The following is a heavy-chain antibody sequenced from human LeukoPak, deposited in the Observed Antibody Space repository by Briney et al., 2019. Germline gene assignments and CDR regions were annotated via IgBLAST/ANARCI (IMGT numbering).Heavy chain of an antibody. CDR1: GGSFSGYY. J-gene: IGHJ4*02. V-gene: IGHV4-34*01. D-gene: IGHD4-17*01. CDR3: ARGTITTVTDS. Sequence: PSETLSLTCAVYGGSFSGYYWSWIRQPPGKGLEWVGEIYLRGNTNYNPSLESRVTISVDESKTQLSLRLESVTAADTAVYYCARGTITTVTDSWGPGTLVTVSS. CDR2: IYLRGNT.